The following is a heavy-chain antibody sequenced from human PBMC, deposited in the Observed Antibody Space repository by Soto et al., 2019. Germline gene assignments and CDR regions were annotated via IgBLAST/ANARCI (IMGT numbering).Heavy chain of an antibody. Sequence: PGGSLRLSCAASDFSVSNNYMTWVRQAPGKGLEWVSVIYSGGNTYYADNVKGRFTISRDSSTNTLYLQMNSLRLEDTAVYYCARGMDGMDVWGQGTTVIASS. CDR3: ARGMDGMDV. CDR2: IYSGGNT. J-gene: IGHJ6*02. V-gene: IGHV3-53*01. CDR1: DFSVSNNY.